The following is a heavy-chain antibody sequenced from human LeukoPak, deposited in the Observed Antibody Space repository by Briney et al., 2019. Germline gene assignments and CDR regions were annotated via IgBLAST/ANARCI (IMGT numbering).Heavy chain of an antibody. V-gene: IGHV3-30*04. Sequence: GGSLRLSCAGSGFTFSSYAMHWVRQAPGKGLEWVAVISYDGSKGYYADSVKGRFTISRDNSKDTLYLQMSSLRAEHTAMYYCAGRLYHSSGCHFWGEGTLVTVSS. CDR3: AGRLYHSSGCHF. J-gene: IGHJ4*02. CDR2: ISYDGSKG. CDR1: GFTFSSYA. D-gene: IGHD3-22*01.